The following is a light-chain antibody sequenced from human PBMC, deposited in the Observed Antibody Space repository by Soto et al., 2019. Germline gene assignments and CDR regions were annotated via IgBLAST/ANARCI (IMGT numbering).Light chain of an antibody. V-gene: IGLV2-14*01. CDR3: ASYTTTHTRV. CDR2: DVN. J-gene: IGLJ1*01. CDR1: SSDVGGYDF. Sequence: QSALTQPASVSESPGQSITISCTGSSSDVGGYDFVSWYQHHPGKAPKLIIYDVNNRPSGLSNRFSGSKSGNTASLTISGLQTEDEGDYYCASYTTTHTRVFGSGTKVTVL.